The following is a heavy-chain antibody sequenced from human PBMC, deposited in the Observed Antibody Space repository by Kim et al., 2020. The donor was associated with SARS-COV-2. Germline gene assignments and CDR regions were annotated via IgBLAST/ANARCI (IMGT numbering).Heavy chain of an antibody. CDR3: TKDYSWSSDY. Sequence: GGSLRLSCAASGFPFNTCPMNWVRQAPGKGLEWLSHISGPGDRKYYADSVKGRFTISRDNARNSLYLQMNSLRDEDTAIYFCTKDYSWSSDYWGQGTLVTVSS. CDR1: GFPFNTCP. J-gene: IGHJ4*02. D-gene: IGHD6-13*01. V-gene: IGHV3-48*02. CDR2: ISGPGDRK.